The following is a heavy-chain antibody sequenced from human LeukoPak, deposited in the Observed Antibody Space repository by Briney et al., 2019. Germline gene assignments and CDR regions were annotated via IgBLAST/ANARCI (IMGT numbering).Heavy chain of an antibody. J-gene: IGHJ4*02. CDR1: GFTFSSYA. V-gene: IGHV3-23*01. CDR3: AKDLGYCSSTSCYGNSFDY. CDR2: ISGSGGST. D-gene: IGHD2-2*01. Sequence: GGSLRLSCAASGFTFSSYAMSWVRQAPGKGLEWVSAISGSGGSTYYADSVKGRFTIYRDNSKNTLYLQMNSLRAEDTAVYYCAKDLGYCSSTSCYGNSFDYWGQGTLVTVSS.